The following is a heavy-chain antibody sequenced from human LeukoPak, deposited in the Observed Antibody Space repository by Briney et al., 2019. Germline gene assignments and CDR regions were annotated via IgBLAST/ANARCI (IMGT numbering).Heavy chain of an antibody. CDR2: IIPIFGTA. D-gene: IGHD3-10*01. Sequence: SVKVSCKASGGTFSSYAISWVRQAPGQGLEWMGGIIPIFGTANYAQKFQGRVTITADESTSTAYMELSSLRSEDTAVYYCARGMAGYYGSGSYYMDYWGQGTLVTVSS. CDR1: GGTFSSYA. CDR3: ARGMAGYYGSGSYYMDY. V-gene: IGHV1-69*13. J-gene: IGHJ4*02.